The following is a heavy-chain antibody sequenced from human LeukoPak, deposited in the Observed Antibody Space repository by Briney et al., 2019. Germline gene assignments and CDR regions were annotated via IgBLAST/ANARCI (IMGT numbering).Heavy chain of an antibody. CDR3: AKDLAPGDHGPFDY. D-gene: IGHD4-17*01. Sequence: GGSLRLSCAASGFTFSSYGMHWVRQAPGKGLEWVAFIRYDGSNKYYADSVKGRFTISRDNSKNTLYLQMNSLRSEDTAVYYCAKDLAPGDHGPFDYWGQGTLVTVSS. CDR1: GFTFSSYG. CDR2: IRYDGSNK. V-gene: IGHV3-30*02. J-gene: IGHJ4*02.